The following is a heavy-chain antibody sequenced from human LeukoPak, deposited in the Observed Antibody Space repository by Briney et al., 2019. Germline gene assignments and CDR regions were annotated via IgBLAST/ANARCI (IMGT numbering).Heavy chain of an antibody. J-gene: IGHJ4*02. V-gene: IGHV3-21*01. CDR2: ISSSSSYI. Sequence: GGSLRLSCAASGFTFSSYSMNWVRQAPGKGLEWVSSISSSSSYIHYADSVKGRFTISRDNAKNSLYLQMNSLIAEDTAEYYCARDRSLTAFDYWGLGTLVTVSS. CDR3: ARDRSLTAFDY. CDR1: GFTFSSYS. D-gene: IGHD5-18*01.